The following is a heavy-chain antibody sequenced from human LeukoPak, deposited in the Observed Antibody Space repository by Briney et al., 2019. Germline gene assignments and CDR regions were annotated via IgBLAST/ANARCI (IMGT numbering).Heavy chain of an antibody. J-gene: IGHJ4*02. CDR3: ARYSIVVVPAAAFDY. CDR2: MYYSGST. CDR1: GGSISSSSFY. V-gene: IGHV4-39*01. Sequence: SETLSLTCTVSGGSISSSSFYWGWIRQPPGRGLEWIGNMYYSGSTYYNPSLKSRVTISVDTSKNQFSLKLTSVTAADTAVYYCARYSIVVVPAAAFDYWGQGTLVTVSS. D-gene: IGHD2-2*01.